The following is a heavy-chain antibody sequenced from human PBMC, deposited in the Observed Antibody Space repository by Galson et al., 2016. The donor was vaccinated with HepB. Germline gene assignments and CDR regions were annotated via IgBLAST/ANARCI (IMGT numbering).Heavy chain of an antibody. V-gene: IGHV1-24*01. J-gene: IGHJ4*02. CDR1: GYTLSDLS. Sequence: SVKVSCKVSGYTLSDLSMHWVRQAPGKGLEWMGGFDPEVGDTVYAQKFQGRVTMTEDKSTDTAYMALSSLGSEDTAIYYCASASQHSFVDYWGQGTLVTVSS. D-gene: IGHD5-18*01. CDR3: ASASQHSFVDY. CDR2: FDPEVGDT.